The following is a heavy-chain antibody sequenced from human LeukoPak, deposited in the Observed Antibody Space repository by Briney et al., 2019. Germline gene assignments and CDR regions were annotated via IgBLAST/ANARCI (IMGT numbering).Heavy chain of an antibody. CDR1: GGSISSYY. CDR3: ARRPASSLNWFDP. Sequence: SETLSLTCTVSGGSISSYYWSWIRQPPGKGLEWIGYICYSGSTNYNPSLKSRVTISVDTSKNQFSLKLSSVTAADTAVYYCARRPASSLNWFDPWGQGTLVTVSS. CDR2: ICYSGST. V-gene: IGHV4-59*08. J-gene: IGHJ5*02. D-gene: IGHD2-15*01.